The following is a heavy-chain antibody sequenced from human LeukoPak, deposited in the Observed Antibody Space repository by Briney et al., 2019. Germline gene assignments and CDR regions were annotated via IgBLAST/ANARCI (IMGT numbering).Heavy chain of an antibody. V-gene: IGHV1-24*01. D-gene: IGHD6-6*01. Sequence: ASVKISCKVSGYTLTELSMHWVRQAPGKGLEWMGGFDPEDGETIYAQKFQGRVTMTEDTSTDTAYMELSSLRSEDTAVYYCATATYSSSYFDYWGQGTLVTVSS. CDR2: FDPEDGET. CDR1: GYTLTELS. J-gene: IGHJ4*02. CDR3: ATATYSSSYFDY.